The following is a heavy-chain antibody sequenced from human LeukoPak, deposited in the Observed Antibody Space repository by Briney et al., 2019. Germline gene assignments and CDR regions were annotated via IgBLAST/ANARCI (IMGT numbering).Heavy chain of an antibody. CDR3: AKGSKGVVFTRDHYMDV. CDR1: GFTFSSYG. Sequence: GGTLRLSCAASGFTFSSYGMSWVRQAPGKGLEWVSAISGSGGSTYYADSVKGRFTISRDNSKNTLYLQMNSLRAEDTAVYYCAKGSKGVVFTRDHYMDVWGKGTTVTISS. J-gene: IGHJ6*03. D-gene: IGHD3-3*01. CDR2: ISGSGGST. V-gene: IGHV3-23*01.